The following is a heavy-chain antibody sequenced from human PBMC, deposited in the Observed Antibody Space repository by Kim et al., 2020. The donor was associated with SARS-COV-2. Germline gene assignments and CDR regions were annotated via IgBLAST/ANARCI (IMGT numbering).Heavy chain of an antibody. D-gene: IGHD6-19*01. CDR2: INHSGST. J-gene: IGHJ6*02. CDR1: GGSFSGYY. CDR3: AGGYGGWYRGVYYYYYGMDV. Sequence: SETLSLTCAVYGGSFSGYYWSWIRQPPGKGLEWIGEINHSGSTNYNPSLKSRVTISVDTSKNQFSLKLSSVTAADTAVYYCAGGYGGWYRGVYYYYYGMDVWGQGTTVTVSS. V-gene: IGHV4-34*01.